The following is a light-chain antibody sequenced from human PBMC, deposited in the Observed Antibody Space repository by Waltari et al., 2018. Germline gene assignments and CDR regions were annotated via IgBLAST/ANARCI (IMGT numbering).Light chain of an antibody. V-gene: IGLV7-46*01. J-gene: IGLJ2*01. CDR1: TGAVTSGHS. CDR3: LLSYSGARLVV. CDR2: DTS. Sequence: QAVVTQEPSLTVSPGGTVPLTCGSSTGAVTSGHSPYWFQQKPGQAPRTLIYDTSNKHSWTPARFSGSLLGGKAAPTLSGAQPEDEAEYYCLLSYSGARLVVFGGGTKLTVL.